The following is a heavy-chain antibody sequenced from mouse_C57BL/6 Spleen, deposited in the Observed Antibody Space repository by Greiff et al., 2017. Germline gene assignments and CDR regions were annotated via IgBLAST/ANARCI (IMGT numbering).Heavy chain of an antibody. V-gene: IGHV1-80*01. Sequence: QVQLQQSGAELVKPGASVKISCKASGYAFSSYWMNWVKQRPGKGLEWIGQIYPGDGDTNYNGKFKGKATLTADKSASTAYMQLSSLTSEDSAVYSCARKGAGGSKEPHYFDDWGKGTTLTVSS. CDR3: ARKGAGGSKEPHYFDD. CDR2: IYPGDGDT. CDR1: GYAFSSYW. J-gene: IGHJ2*01. D-gene: IGHD1-1*01.